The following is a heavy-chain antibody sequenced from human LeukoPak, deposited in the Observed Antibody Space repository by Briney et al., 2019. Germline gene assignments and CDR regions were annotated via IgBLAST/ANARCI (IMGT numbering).Heavy chain of an antibody. CDR1: GFTFSDYY. CDR2: ISSSGNTV. J-gene: IGHJ4*02. Sequence: GGSLRLSCAASGFTFSDYYMSWIRQAPGKGLEWVSYISSSGNTVKYADSVKGRFTISRDNAKNSLYLQMNSLRAEDTAVYYCAKQISYCSGGSCYSEFDYWGQGTLVTVSS. V-gene: IGHV3-11*01. D-gene: IGHD2-15*01. CDR3: AKQISYCSGGSCYSEFDY.